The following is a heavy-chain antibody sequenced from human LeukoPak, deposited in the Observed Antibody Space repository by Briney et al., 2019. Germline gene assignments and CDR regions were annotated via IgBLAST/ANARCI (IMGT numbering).Heavy chain of an antibody. CDR3: ATHSIYSGSYY. CDR1: GFTFSSYA. V-gene: IGHV3-23*01. Sequence: GGSLRLSCAASGFTFSSYAMSWVRQAPGKGLEWVSAISGSGGSTYYADSVKGRFTISRDNSKNTLYLQMNSLRAEDTAVYYCATHSIYSGSYYLGQGTLVTVSS. CDR2: ISGSGGST. D-gene: IGHD1-26*01. J-gene: IGHJ4*02.